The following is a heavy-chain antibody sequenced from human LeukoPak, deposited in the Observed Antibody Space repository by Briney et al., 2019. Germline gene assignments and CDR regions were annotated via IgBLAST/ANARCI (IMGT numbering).Heavy chain of an antibody. D-gene: IGHD6-13*01. J-gene: IGHJ4*02. CDR1: GFTFSTYS. CDR2: ISSSSSYI. Sequence: PGGSLRLSCAASGFTFSTYSMNWVRQAPGKGLEWVASISSSSSYIYYADSVKGRFTISRDNAKNSLYLQMDSLRAEDTAVYYCATEKWAAGTGEVDYWGQGTLVTVSS. V-gene: IGHV3-21*01. CDR3: ATEKWAAGTGEVDY.